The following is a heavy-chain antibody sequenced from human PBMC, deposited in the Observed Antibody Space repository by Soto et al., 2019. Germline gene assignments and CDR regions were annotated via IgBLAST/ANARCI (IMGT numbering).Heavy chain of an antibody. D-gene: IGHD4-4*01. CDR1: GFTFSSYA. V-gene: IGHV3-23*01. CDR2: IGSSGSNT. J-gene: IGHJ4*02. CDR3: ANAAHMTTSLHLDY. Sequence: GGSLRLSCAASGFTFSSYAMTWVRQAPGKGLEWVSTIGSSGSNTYYADSVKGRFTISRDNSKNTLYLQMNSLRAEDTAVYFCANAAHMTTSLHLDYWGQGIQVTVSS.